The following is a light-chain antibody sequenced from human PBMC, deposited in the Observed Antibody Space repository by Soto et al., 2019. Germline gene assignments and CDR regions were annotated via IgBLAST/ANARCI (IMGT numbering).Light chain of an antibody. CDR2: DAS. CDR3: QQRSNWPRT. V-gene: IGKV3-11*01. J-gene: IGKJ1*01. CDR1: QNVNNY. Sequence: EIVLTQSPATLSLSPGERATLSCRASQNVNNYLAWYQQKPGQGPRLLIYDASSRATGIPARFRGSGSGTDFTLTISSLEPEDFALYYCQQRSNWPRTFGQGPKVEIK.